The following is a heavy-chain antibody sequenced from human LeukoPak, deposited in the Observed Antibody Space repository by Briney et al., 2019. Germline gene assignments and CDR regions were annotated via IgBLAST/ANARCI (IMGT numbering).Heavy chain of an antibody. V-gene: IGHV3-30-3*01. Sequence: GGSLRLSCAASGFTFSSYAMHWVRQAPGKGLEWVAVISYDGSNKYYADSVKGRFTISRDNSKNTLYLQLNSLRADDTAVYYCATLNMIAVAGFDYWGQGTLVTVSS. CDR1: GFTFSSYA. D-gene: IGHD6-19*01. CDR2: ISYDGSNK. CDR3: ATLNMIAVAGFDY. J-gene: IGHJ4*02.